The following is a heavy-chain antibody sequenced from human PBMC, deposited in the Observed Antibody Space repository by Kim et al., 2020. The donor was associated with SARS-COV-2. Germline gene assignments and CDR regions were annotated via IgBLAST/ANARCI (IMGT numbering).Heavy chain of an antibody. D-gene: IGHD5-12*01. V-gene: IGHV4-39*07. Sequence: SETLSLTCTVSGGSISSSSYYWGWIRQPPGKGLEWIGSIYYSGSTYYNPSLKSRVTISVDTSKNQFSLKLSSVTAADTAVYYCARERVEMATINYFQRNWYFDLWGRGTLVTVSS. J-gene: IGHJ2*01. CDR3: ARERVEMATINYFQRNWYFDL. CDR1: GGSISSSSYY. CDR2: IYYSGST.